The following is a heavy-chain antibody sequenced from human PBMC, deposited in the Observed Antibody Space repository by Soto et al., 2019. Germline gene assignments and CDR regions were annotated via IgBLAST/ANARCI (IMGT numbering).Heavy chain of an antibody. Sequence: QVQLVQSGAEVKKPGASVKVSCKASGYTFSTYTMHWVRQAPGQRFEWMGWVNAGNGDTRYSQKFQGRVTITRDTFATAGYVALISPTSEDTAVYYCARASSHHDGFDMWGQGTKVTVSS. CDR2: VNAGNGDT. V-gene: IGHV1-3*01. CDR1: GYTFSTYT. J-gene: IGHJ3*02. CDR3: ARASSHHDGFDM.